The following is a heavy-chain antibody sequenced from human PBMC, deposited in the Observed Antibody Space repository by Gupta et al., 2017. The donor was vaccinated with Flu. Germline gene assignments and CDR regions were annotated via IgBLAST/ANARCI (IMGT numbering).Heavy chain of an antibody. Sequence: WIRHPPGRALEWLARIDWDDEKFYSPSLKTRLTISKDTSKNRVVLTMINLTPLDTATYYCARISRPYGDYDYWGPGTLVTVSS. CDR2: IDWDDEK. J-gene: IGHJ4*02. CDR3: ARISRPYGDYDY. V-gene: IGHV2-70D*14. D-gene: IGHD4-17*01.